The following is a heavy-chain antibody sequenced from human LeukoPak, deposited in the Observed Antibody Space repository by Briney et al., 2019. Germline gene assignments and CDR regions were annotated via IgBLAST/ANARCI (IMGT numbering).Heavy chain of an antibody. Sequence: GGSLRLSCAASGFTFSSYSMNWVRQAPGKGLEWVSSISSSSSYIYYADSVKGRFTISRDNAKNSLYLQMNSLRAEDTTVYYCARVGVAVAGTGVDYWGQGTLVTVSS. D-gene: IGHD6-19*01. V-gene: IGHV3-21*01. CDR1: GFTFSSYS. CDR2: ISSSSSYI. J-gene: IGHJ4*02. CDR3: ARVGVAVAGTGVDY.